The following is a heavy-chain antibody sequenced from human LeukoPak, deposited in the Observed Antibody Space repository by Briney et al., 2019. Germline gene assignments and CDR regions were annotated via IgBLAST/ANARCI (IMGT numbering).Heavy chain of an antibody. CDR3: ARAAAYYDSSGYPY. J-gene: IGHJ4*02. V-gene: IGHV4-34*01. CDR2: INHSGST. CDR1: GGSFSGYY. D-gene: IGHD3-22*01. Sequence: SETLSLTCAVYGGSFSGYYWSWIRQPPGKGLEWIGEINHSGSTNYNPSLKSRVTISVDTSKNQFSLKLSSVTAADTAVYYCARAAAYYDSSGYPYWGQGTLVTVSS.